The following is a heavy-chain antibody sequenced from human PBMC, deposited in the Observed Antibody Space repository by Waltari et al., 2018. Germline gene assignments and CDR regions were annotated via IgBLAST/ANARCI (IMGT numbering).Heavy chain of an antibody. V-gene: IGHV4-4*07. CDR1: GGSISSYY. D-gene: IGHD2-2*01. J-gene: IGHJ6*02. CDR3: ARGGSGHCSSTSCPPYYYYYGMDV. CDR2: IYTSGST. Sequence: QVQLQESGPGLVKPSETLSLTCTVSGGSISSYYWSWIRQPAGKGLEWIGRIYTSGSTNYNPSLKSRVTMSVDTSKNQFSLKLSSVTAADTAVYYCARGGSGHCSSTSCPPYYYYYGMDVWGQGTTVTVSS.